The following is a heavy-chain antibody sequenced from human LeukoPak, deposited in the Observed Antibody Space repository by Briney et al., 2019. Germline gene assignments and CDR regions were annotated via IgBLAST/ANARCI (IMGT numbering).Heavy chain of an antibody. Sequence: SETLSLTCTVSGGSINNYYWSWIRQPPGKGLEYIGYIYYSGSTNYNPSLKSRVTISVDTSKNQFSLKLSSVTAADTAVYYCAGDPPGSGSYLDYWGQGTLVTVSS. D-gene: IGHD3-10*01. V-gene: IGHV4-59*01. CDR3: AGDPPGSGSYLDY. J-gene: IGHJ4*02. CDR2: IYYSGST. CDR1: GGSINNYY.